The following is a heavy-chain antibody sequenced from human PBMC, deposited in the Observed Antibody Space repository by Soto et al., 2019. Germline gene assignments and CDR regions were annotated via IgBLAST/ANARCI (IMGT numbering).Heavy chain of an antibody. CDR1: GYTFTSYD. V-gene: IGHV1-8*01. Sequence: GASVKVSCKASGYTFTSYDINWVRQASGQGLEWMGWINPNSGNTGSAQKFQGRVTMTRNPSISTAYMERSSLRSEDTAVYDCARGYRRGSGWIRYYFDYRGQGTLVTVSS. CDR2: INPNSGNT. CDR3: ARGYRRGSGWIRYYFDY. D-gene: IGHD6-25*01. J-gene: IGHJ4*02.